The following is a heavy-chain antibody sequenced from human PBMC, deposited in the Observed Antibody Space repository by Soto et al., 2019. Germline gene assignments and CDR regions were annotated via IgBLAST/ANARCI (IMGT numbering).Heavy chain of an antibody. CDR1: GYTFTGYY. J-gene: IGHJ6*02. V-gene: IGHV1-2*04. CDR2: INPNSGGT. CDR3: ARGDTAMVEYYYYYYGMDV. D-gene: IGHD5-18*01. Sequence: AASVKVSCKASGYTFTGYYMHWVRQAPGQGLEWMGWINPNSGGTNYAQKFQGWVTTTRDTSISTAYMELSRLRSDDTAVYYCARGDTAMVEYYYYYYGMDVWGQATTVTVSS.